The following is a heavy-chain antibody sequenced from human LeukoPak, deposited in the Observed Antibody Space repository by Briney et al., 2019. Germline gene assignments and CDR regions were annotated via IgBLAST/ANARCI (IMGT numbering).Heavy chain of an antibody. Sequence: SETLSLTCTVSGGSISSYYWSWIRQPPGKGLEWIGYIYYSGSTNYNPSLKSRVPISVDTSKNQFSLKLSSVTAADTAVYYCATNTIFGVVTKENYYYYYMDVWGKGTTVTVSS. J-gene: IGHJ6*03. CDR2: IYYSGST. V-gene: IGHV4-59*08. D-gene: IGHD3-3*01. CDR1: GGSISSYY. CDR3: ATNTIFGVVTKENYYYYYMDV.